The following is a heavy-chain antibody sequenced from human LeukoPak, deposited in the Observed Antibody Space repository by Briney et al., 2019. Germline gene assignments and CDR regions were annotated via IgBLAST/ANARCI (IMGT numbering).Heavy chain of an antibody. CDR1: GFTFSTYG. CDR3: AKAVCGSTSCSSNYMDV. V-gene: IGHV3-30*02. CDR2: IWYDGSNK. Sequence: PGRSLRLSCAASGFTFSTYGIHWVRQAPGKGLEWVAFIWYDGSNKYYTDSVKGRFTISRDNSKNTLYLQMNSLRPEDTAVYYCAKAVCGSTSCSSNYMDVWGKGTTVTVSS. J-gene: IGHJ6*03. D-gene: IGHD2-2*01.